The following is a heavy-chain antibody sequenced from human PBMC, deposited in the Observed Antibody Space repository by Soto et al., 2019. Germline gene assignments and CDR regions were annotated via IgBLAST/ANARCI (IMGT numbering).Heavy chain of an antibody. CDR1: GGSISSYY. D-gene: IGHD3-22*01. CDR3: AGSGFYAFDI. J-gene: IGHJ3*02. CDR2: IYYSGST. V-gene: IGHV4-59*01. Sequence: PSETLSLTCTVSGGSISSYYWSWIRQPPGKGLEWIGYIYYSGSTNYNPSLKSRVTISVDTSKNQFSLKLSSVTAADTAVYYCAGSGFYAFDIWGQGTMVIVSS.